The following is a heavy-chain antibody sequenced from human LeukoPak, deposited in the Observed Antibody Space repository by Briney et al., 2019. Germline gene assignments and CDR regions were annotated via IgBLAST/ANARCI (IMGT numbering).Heavy chain of an antibody. V-gene: IGHV1-69*06. CDR2: IIPIFGTA. CDR3: ASGPYYYYGMDV. CDR1: GGTFSSYA. J-gene: IGHJ6*04. Sequence: SVKVSCKASGGTFSSYAISWVRQAPGQGLEWMGGIIPIFGTANYTQKFQGRVTITADRSTSTAYMELSSLRSEDTAVYYCASGPYYYYGMDVWGKGTTVTVSS.